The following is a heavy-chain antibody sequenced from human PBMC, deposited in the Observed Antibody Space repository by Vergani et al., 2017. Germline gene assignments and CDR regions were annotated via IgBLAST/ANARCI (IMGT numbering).Heavy chain of an antibody. CDR1: EYSFGNYW. D-gene: IGHD1-1*01. CDR2: IYPADSDT. CDR3: ARHTTYTDS. V-gene: IGHV5-51*01. Sequence: EVELVQSGPEMRKPGESLKISCKGSEYSFGNYWIAWVRQMPGKGLEWMGIIYPADSDTSYSPSFQGQVTLSADKSISTAFLQWDSLKASDTALYYCARHTTYTDSGGQGTLVTVSS. J-gene: IGHJ4*02.